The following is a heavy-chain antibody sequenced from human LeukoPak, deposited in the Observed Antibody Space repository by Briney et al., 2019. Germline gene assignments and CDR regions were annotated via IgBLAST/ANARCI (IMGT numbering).Heavy chain of an antibody. Sequence: SETLSLTCTVSGYSVSSNYYWGWIRQPPGKGLEWIGYIYYSGSTNYNPSLKSRVTISVDTSKNQFSLKLSSVTAADTAVYYCAGGATGYSSSWYSIFDYWGQGTLVTVSS. D-gene: IGHD6-13*01. CDR3: AGGATGYSSSWYSIFDY. CDR1: GYSVSSNYY. CDR2: IYYSGST. V-gene: IGHV4-61*01. J-gene: IGHJ4*02.